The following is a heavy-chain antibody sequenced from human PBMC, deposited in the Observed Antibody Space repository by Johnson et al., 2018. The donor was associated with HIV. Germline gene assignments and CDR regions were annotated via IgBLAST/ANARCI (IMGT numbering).Heavy chain of an antibody. Sequence: VQLVESGGGLVQPAWSPRLSCAASQFTFSGYYMICVRQAPGNGLELVGQVNRNGGNTNLIDSGKDRFNTSRDDAKNTPHLQMNSLKTEDTAVYYCSYAFDIWGQGTMVTVSS. J-gene: IGHJ3*02. CDR1: QFTFSGYY. CDR3: SYAFDI. V-gene: IGHV3-25*03. CDR2: VNRNGGNT.